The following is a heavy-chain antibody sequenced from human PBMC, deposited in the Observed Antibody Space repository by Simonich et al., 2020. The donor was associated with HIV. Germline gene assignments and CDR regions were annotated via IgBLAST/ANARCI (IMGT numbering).Heavy chain of an antibody. CDR3: ARRRILTTYYFRDYYYYMDV. V-gene: IGHV4-34*01. D-gene: IGHD3-9*01. CDR2: INHFGRT. CDR1: NGSFSGDF. Sequence: QVQLQQWGAGLLKPSETLSLTCAVYNGSFSGDFWSWICQPPGKGLEWIGEINHFGRTNYNPSLKRRGTISVDTSKNQFSLRLSSVTAADTAVYYCARRRILTTYYFRDYYYYMDVWGEGTTVTVSS. J-gene: IGHJ6*03.